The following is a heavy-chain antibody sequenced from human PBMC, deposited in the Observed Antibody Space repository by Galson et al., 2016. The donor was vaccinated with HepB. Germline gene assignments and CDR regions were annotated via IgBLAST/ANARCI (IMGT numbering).Heavy chain of an antibody. CDR1: GFTFSSYG. V-gene: IGHV3-33*08. CDR3: AREKDSSSWYNFDY. Sequence: SLRLSCAASGFTFSSYGMHWVRQAPGKGLEWVAVIWYDGSNKYSADSVKGRFTISRDNSKNTLFLQMNSLRAEETAVYYCAREKDSSSWYNFDYWGQGTLVTVSS. CDR2: IWYDGSNK. J-gene: IGHJ4*02. D-gene: IGHD6-13*01.